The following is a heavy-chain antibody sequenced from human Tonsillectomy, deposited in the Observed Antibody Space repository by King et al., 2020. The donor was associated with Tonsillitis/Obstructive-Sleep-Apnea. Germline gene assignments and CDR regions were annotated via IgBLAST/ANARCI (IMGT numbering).Heavy chain of an antibody. CDR1: GFTVSGNY. CDR3: ATPSILFDY. V-gene: IGHV3-66*01. D-gene: IGHD6-6*01. J-gene: IGHJ4*02. Sequence: VQLVESGGGLVRPGGSLRLSCAASGFTVSGNYMTWVRQAPGKGLEWVSVVYSGGRTYYADSVKGRFTISRDNSKNTLYLQMNSLRAEDTAVYYCATPSILFDYWGQGTLVPVSS. CDR2: VYSGGRT.